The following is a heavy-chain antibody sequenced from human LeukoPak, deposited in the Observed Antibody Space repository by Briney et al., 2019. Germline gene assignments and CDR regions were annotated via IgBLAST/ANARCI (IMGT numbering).Heavy chain of an antibody. CDR2: ISSSGSTI. D-gene: IGHD2-8*01. Sequence: GGSLRLSCAASGFTFSSYSMNWVRQAPGKGLEWVSYISSSGSTIYYADSVKGRFTISRDNAKNSLYLQMNSLRAEDTAVYYCARDQSGAPGVYMDVWGKGTTDTVSS. V-gene: IGHV3-48*04. J-gene: IGHJ6*03. CDR3: ARDQSGAPGVYMDV. CDR1: GFTFSSYS.